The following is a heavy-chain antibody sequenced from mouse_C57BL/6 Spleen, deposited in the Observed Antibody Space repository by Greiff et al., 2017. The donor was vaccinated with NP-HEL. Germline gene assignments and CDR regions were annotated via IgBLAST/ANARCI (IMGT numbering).Heavy chain of an antibody. V-gene: IGHV1-64*01. CDR2: IHPNSGST. Sequence: VQLQQPGAELVKPGASVKLSCKASGYTFTSYWMHWVKQRPGQGLEWIGMIHPNSGSTNYNEKFKSKATLTVDKSSSTAYMQLSSLTSEDSAVYYCARSPGTWYWSMDYWGTGTSVTVSS. J-gene: IGHJ4*01. D-gene: IGHD4-1*01. CDR3: ARSPGTWYWSMDY. CDR1: GYTFTSYW.